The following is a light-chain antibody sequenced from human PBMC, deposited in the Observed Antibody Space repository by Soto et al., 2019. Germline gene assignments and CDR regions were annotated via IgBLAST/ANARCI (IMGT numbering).Light chain of an antibody. CDR1: QSVPSK. CDR3: QQYHNWPLT. CDR2: GAS. J-gene: IGKJ4*01. V-gene: IGKV3-15*01. Sequence: EIVMTQYPVTLSVSPRERATLSCGASQSVPSKLAWYQQKPGQAPRLLIYGASTRATGIPARFSGSGSGTEFTLTISSLQSEDSAVYYCQQYHNWPLTFGGGTKVDIK.